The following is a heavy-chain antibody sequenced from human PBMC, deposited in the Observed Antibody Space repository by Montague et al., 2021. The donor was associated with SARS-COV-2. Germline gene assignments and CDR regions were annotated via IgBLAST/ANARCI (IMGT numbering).Heavy chain of an antibody. Sequence: SETLSLTCAVYGGSFSGHYWNWIGQPPGKGLEWIGEINHSGSTNNNPSLKSRVTMSVDTSKNQFSLKLSSVTAADTAVYYCARGARQGYGFRLGSFDYWGQGTLVTVSS. V-gene: IGHV4-34*01. CDR2: INHSGST. CDR3: ARGARQGYGFRLGSFDY. J-gene: IGHJ4*02. D-gene: IGHD3-10*01. CDR1: GGSFSGHY.